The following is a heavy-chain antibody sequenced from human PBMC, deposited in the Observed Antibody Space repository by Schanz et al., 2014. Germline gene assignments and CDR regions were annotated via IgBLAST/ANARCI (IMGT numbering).Heavy chain of an antibody. D-gene: IGHD6-19*01. CDR3: ARDPAVAGPFDY. CDR2: INPTGGNT. Sequence: QVRLVQSGAEAREPGASVKVSCKASGYTLTNFDINWVRQAPGQGLEWMGMINPTGGNTIYAQKFQGRVTMTRDTSTSTVYMELSRLRSEDTALYYCARDPAVAGPFDYWGQGTLVTVSS. J-gene: IGHJ4*02. V-gene: IGHV1-46*01. CDR1: GYTLTNFD.